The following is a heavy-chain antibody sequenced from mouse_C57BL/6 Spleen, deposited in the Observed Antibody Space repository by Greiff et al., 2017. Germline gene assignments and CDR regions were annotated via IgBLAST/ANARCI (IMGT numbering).Heavy chain of an antibody. CDR3: ARKGGDGSSYVGDYFDY. CDR1: GYTFTSYW. J-gene: IGHJ2*01. D-gene: IGHD1-1*01. Sequence: QVQLQQSGAELVKPGASVKLSCKASGYTFTSYWMQWVKQRPGQGLEWIGEIDPSDSYTNYNQKFKGKATLTVDTSSTTAYLQLSSLTYEDSAVYYCARKGGDGSSYVGDYFDYWGQGTTLTVSS. CDR2: IDPSDSYT. V-gene: IGHV1-50*01.